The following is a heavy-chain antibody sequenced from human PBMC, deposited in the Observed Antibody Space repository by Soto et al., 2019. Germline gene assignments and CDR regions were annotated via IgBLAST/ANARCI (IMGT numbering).Heavy chain of an antibody. V-gene: IGHV3-74*01. CDR3: AKAGAYCGGDCYSVWYCDL. D-gene: IGHD2-21*02. J-gene: IGHJ2*01. CDR2: IHREGTST. Sequence: EVQLVESGGGLVQPGGSLRLSCEASGLTFSNYWMHWVRQAPGKGLVWVSRIHREGTSTSYPASVTGRFTISRDNAKNTLYLQINSLRAEDTAVYYCAKAGAYCGGDCYSVWYCDLWGRGTLVTVSS. CDR1: GLTFSNYW.